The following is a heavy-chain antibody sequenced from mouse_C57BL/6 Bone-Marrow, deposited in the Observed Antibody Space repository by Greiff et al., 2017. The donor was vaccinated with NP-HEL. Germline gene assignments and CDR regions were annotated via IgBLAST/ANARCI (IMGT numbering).Heavy chain of an antibody. Sequence: VQLVESGAELVRPGTSVKVSCKASGYAFTNYLIEWVKQRPGQGLEWIGVINPGSGGTNYNEKFKGKATLTADKSSSTAYMQLSSLTSEDSAVYFCASSESLYSAMDYWGQGTSVTVSS. CDR2: INPGSGGT. CDR1: GYAFTNYL. V-gene: IGHV1-54*01. J-gene: IGHJ4*01. D-gene: IGHD2-1*01. CDR3: ASSESLYSAMDY.